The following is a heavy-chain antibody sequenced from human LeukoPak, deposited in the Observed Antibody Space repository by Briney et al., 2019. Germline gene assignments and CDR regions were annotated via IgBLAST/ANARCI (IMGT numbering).Heavy chain of an antibody. CDR3: AREHMGVSAFDI. D-gene: IGHD1-26*01. J-gene: IGHJ3*02. CDR1: GFTFSSYG. CDR2: IRYDGSNK. V-gene: IGHV3-30*02. Sequence: GGSLRLSCAASGFTFSSYGIHWVRQAPGKGLEWVAFIRYDGSNKYYADSVKGRFTISRDNSKNTLYLQMNSLRAEDTAMYYCAREHMGVSAFDIWGQGTMVTVSS.